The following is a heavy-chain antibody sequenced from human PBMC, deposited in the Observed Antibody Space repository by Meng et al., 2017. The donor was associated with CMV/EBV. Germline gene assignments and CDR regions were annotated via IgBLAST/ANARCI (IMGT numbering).Heavy chain of an antibody. CDR2: IRQDEREK. CDR1: GFSFSSYW. Sequence: GESLKISCAASGFSFSSYWMTWVRHAPGKGLEWVANIRQDEREKYYVDSVQGRFTISRDNAHDSLYLQMNSLRVEDTAVYFCATDTRGYFDYWGQGTGTLVTVSS. D-gene: IGHD3-10*01. J-gene: IGHJ4*02. V-gene: IGHV3-7*01. CDR3: ATDTRGYFDY.